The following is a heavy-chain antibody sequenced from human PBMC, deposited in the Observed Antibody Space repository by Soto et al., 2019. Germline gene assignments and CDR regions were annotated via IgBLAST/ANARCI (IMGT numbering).Heavy chain of an antibody. J-gene: IGHJ5*02. CDR1: GGSISSYY. Sequence: NPSETLSLTCTVSGGSISSYYWSWIRQPPGKGLEWIGYIYYSGSTNYNPSLKSRVTISVDTSKNQFSLKLSSVTAADTAVYYCARDLGVNWFDPWGQGTLVTVSS. CDR3: ARDLGVNWFDP. CDR2: IYYSGST. V-gene: IGHV4-59*01.